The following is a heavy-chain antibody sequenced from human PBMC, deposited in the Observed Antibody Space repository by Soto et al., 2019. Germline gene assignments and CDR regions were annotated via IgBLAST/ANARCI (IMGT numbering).Heavy chain of an antibody. J-gene: IGHJ6*02. D-gene: IGHD3-3*01. CDR3: ARLDLNYYGMDV. CDR2: IYPGDSDT. V-gene: IGHV5-51*01. Sequence: XESLRLSCKGSEYSFASYLIGWVSKMPGKGLEWMGIIYPGDSDTRYSPSFQGQVTISADKSISTAYLQWSSLKAPDTAMYYCARLDLNYYGMDVWGQATTVTVSS. CDR1: EYSFASYL.